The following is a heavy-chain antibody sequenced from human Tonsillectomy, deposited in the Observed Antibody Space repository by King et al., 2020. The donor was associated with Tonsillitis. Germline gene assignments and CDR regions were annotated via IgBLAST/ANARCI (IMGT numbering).Heavy chain of an antibody. CDR2: IYTSGST. CDR3: ASDFSSGWYAGAFDI. Sequence: QLQESGPGLVKPSETLSLTCTVSGGSISSYYWSWIRQPAGKGLEWVGRIYTSGSTNYNPSLKSRVTMSVDTSKNQFSLKLSSVTAADTAVYYCASDFSSGWYAGAFDIWGQGTMVTVSS. J-gene: IGHJ3*02. V-gene: IGHV4-4*07. CDR1: GGSISSYY. D-gene: IGHD6-19*01.